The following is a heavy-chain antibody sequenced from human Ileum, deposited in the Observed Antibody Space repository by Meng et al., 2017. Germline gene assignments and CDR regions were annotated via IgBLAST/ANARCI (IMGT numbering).Heavy chain of an antibody. V-gene: IGHV3-49*03. J-gene: IGHJ4*02. CDR2: IRAKGFGGTT. Sequence: GESLKISCTASGFIFGDYAMAWFRQALGKGLEWVGFIRAKGFGGTTEYAASAKGRFFISRDDSKSTTYLQMNSLKIEDTALYYCARERGTITRVRGDVDYWGQGTLVTVSS. D-gene: IGHD3-10*01. CDR1: GFIFGDYA. CDR3: ARERGTITRVRGDVDY.